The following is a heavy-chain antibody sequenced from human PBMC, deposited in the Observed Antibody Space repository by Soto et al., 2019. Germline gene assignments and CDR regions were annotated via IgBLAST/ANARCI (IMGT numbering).Heavy chain of an antibody. D-gene: IGHD5-18*01. Sequence: PSETLSLTCTVSGGSISSYYWNWIRQAPGKGLEWIGYISYSGTTNYNSSLKSRITISVDTSKNQFSLKLSSVTAADTAVYYCARGGGYNSFDNWGQGTLVTGS. J-gene: IGHJ4*02. CDR1: GGSISSYY. CDR3: ARGGGYNSFDN. V-gene: IGHV4-59*01. CDR2: ISYSGTT.